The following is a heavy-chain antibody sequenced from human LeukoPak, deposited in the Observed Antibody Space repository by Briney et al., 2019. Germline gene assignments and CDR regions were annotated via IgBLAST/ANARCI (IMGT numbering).Heavy chain of an antibody. D-gene: IGHD1-1*01. CDR2: IFYNGKT. CDR3: ARHRDTGYYYYMDV. J-gene: IGHJ6*03. Sequence: SETLSLTCTVSGGSISVSSYYWGWIRQPPGKGLEWIGNIFYNGKTYYNPSLKSRVTISVDTSKNQFSLKLSSATAADTAVYLCARHRDTGYYYYMDVWGTGTTVTVSS. V-gene: IGHV4-39*01. CDR1: GGSISVSSYY.